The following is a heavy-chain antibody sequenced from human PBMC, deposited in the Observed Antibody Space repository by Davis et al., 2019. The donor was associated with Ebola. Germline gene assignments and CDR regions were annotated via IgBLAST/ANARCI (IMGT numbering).Heavy chain of an antibody. CDR2: TYYSGST. V-gene: IGHV4-30-4*01. J-gene: IGHJ4*02. CDR1: GGSISSGDYY. Sequence: MPSETLSLTCTVSGGSISSGDYYWSWIRQPPGTGLEWIGYTYYSGSTNYNPSLKSRVTISVDTSKNQFSLKLSSVTAADTAVYYCASSSGSYGLPIDYWGQGTLVTVSS. D-gene: IGHD1-26*01. CDR3: ASSSGSYGLPIDY.